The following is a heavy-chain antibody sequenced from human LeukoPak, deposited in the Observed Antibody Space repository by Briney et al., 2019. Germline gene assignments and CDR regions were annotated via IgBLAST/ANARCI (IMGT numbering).Heavy chain of an antibody. J-gene: IGHJ3*01. CDR3: ARALKYYAQGRFEAFDL. CDR2: IYYSGST. CDR1: GGSISSSSYS. V-gene: IGHV4-39*01. Sequence: PSETLSLTCTVSGGSISSSSYSWGWIRQPPGKGLEWIGSIYYSGSTYYNPSLKSRVTISVDTSKNQFSLKLSSVTAADMAVYYCARALKYYAQGRFEAFDLWGRGTKVAVSS. D-gene: IGHD2-2*01.